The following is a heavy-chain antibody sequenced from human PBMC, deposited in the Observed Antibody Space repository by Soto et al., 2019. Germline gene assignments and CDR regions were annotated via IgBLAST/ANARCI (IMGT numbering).Heavy chain of an antibody. CDR3: AKVLVGYRGGFDY. Sequence: EVQLVESGGGLVQPGRSLRLSCAASGFTFDDYAMHWVRQAPGKGLEWVSGISWNSGSIGYADSVKGRFTISRDNAKNSLYLQMNSLRAEDTALYYCAKVLVGYRGGFDYLGQGTLVTASS. D-gene: IGHD5-12*01. CDR2: ISWNSGSI. V-gene: IGHV3-9*01. J-gene: IGHJ4*02. CDR1: GFTFDDYA.